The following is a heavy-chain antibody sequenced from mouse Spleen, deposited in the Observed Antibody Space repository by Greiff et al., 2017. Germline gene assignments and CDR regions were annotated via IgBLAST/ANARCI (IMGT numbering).Heavy chain of an antibody. V-gene: IGHV1-7*01. J-gene: IGHJ2*01. Sequence: QVQLKQSGAELAKPGASVKLSCKASGYTFTSYWMHWVKQRPGQGLEWIGYINPSSGYTNYNEKFKSKATLTVDKSSSTAYMQLSSLTSEDSAVYYCARRRDFDYWGQGTTLTVSS. CDR2: INPSSGYT. CDR1: GYTFTSYW. CDR3: ARRRDFDY.